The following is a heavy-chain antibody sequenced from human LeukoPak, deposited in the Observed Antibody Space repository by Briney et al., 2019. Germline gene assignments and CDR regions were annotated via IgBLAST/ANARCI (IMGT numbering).Heavy chain of an antibody. CDR2: IIPIFGTA. J-gene: IGHJ3*02. V-gene: IGHV1-69*05. CDR3: ARDLRDYYDSSGPEDAFDI. Sequence: GASVNVSCKASGGTFSSYAISWVRQAPGQGLEWMGRIIPIFGTANYAQKFQGRVTITTDESTSTAYMELSSLRSEDTAVYYCARDLRDYYDSSGPEDAFDIWGQGTMVTVSS. CDR1: GGTFSSYA. D-gene: IGHD3-22*01.